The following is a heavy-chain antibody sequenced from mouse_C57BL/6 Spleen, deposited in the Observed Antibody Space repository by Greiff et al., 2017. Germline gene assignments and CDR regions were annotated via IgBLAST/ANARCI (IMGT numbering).Heavy chain of an antibody. CDR3: ARDTNWNWYFDV. CDR1: GYSITSGYD. CDR2: ISYSGST. Sequence: EVQLVESGSGMVKPSQSLSLTCTVTGYSITSGYDWHWIRHFPGNKLEWMGYISYSGSTNYNPSLKSRISITHDTSKNHFFLKLNSVTTEDTATYYCARDTNWNWYFDVWGTGTTVTVSS. V-gene: IGHV3-1*01. J-gene: IGHJ1*03. D-gene: IGHD4-1*01.